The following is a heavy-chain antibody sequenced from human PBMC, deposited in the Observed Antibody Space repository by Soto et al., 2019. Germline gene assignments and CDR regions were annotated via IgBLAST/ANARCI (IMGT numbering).Heavy chain of an antibody. J-gene: IGHJ6*03. V-gene: IGHV1-8*01. Sequence: ASVKVSCKASGYTFTSYDINWVRQATGQGLEWMGWMNPNSGNTGYAQKFQGRVTMTRNTSISTAYMELSSLRSEDTAVYYCARDVAAGDYYYSYMDVWGKGTTVTVSS. CDR3: ARDVAAGDYYYSYMDV. CDR1: GYTFTSYD. D-gene: IGHD6-13*01. CDR2: MNPNSGNT.